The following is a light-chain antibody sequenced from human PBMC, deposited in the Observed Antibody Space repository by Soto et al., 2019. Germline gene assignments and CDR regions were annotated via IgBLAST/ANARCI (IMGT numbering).Light chain of an antibody. CDR2: GNS. CDR3: QSYYTTLSGWL. J-gene: IGLJ2*01. V-gene: IGLV1-40*01. CDR1: SSNIGAGYD. Sequence: QSVLTQPPSVSGAPGQRVIISCTGSSSNIGAGYDVHWYQHLPGTAPKLLIYGNSHRPSGVPYRFSGSKSETSASLAIAGLQTEDEADYYCQSYYTTLSGWLFGGGTKLTVL.